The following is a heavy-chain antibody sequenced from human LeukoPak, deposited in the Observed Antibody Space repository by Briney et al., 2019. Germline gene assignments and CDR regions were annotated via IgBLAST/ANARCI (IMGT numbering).Heavy chain of an antibody. Sequence: GGSLRLSCAASGFTFSSYAMHWVRQAPGKGLEWVEVISYDGSNKYYADSVKGRFTISRDNSKNTLYLQMNSLRAEDTAVYYCARTPPIGSLQKGYFDYWGQGTLVTVSS. CDR2: ISYDGSNK. CDR1: GFTFSSYA. J-gene: IGHJ4*02. D-gene: IGHD3-10*01. V-gene: IGHV3-30-3*01. CDR3: ARTPPIGSLQKGYFDY.